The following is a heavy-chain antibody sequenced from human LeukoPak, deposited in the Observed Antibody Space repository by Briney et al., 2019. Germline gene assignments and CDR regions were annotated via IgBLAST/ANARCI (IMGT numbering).Heavy chain of an antibody. J-gene: IGHJ4*02. CDR3: TSPSGYSSGWFPSY. V-gene: IGHV3-73*01. Sequence: GGSLKLSCAASGFTFSGSAMHWVRQASGKGLEWVGRIRSKANSYATAYAASVKGRFTISRDDSKNTAYPQMNSLKTEDTAVYYCTSPSGYSSGWFPSYWGQGTLVTVSS. CDR1: GFTFSGSA. CDR2: IRSKANSYAT. D-gene: IGHD6-19*01.